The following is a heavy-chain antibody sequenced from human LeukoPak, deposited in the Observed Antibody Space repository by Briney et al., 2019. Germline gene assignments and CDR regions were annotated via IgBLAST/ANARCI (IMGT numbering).Heavy chain of an antibody. J-gene: IGHJ3*02. Sequence: SETLSLTCTVSGGSISSYYWSWIRQPPGKGLEWIGYIYYSGSTNYNPSLKSRVTISVDTSKNQFSLKLSSVTAADTAVYYCARRTHLGGSYAFDIWGQGTMVTVSS. D-gene: IGHD3-10*01. CDR3: ARRTHLGGSYAFDI. V-gene: IGHV4-59*08. CDR1: GGSISSYY. CDR2: IYYSGST.